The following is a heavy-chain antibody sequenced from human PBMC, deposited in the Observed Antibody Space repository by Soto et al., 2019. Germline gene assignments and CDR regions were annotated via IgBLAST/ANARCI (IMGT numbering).Heavy chain of an antibody. D-gene: IGHD4-17*01. CDR2: IYHSGST. CDR3: ARGMTTVTTFDY. V-gene: IGHV4-30-2*01. Sequence: QLQLQESGSGLVKPSQTLSLTCAGSGGSISSGGYSCNWIRQPPGKGVEWIGYIYHSGSTYYNPSLNSRVTISVDRSKNQFSLKLSSVTAADTAVYYCARGMTTVTTFDYWGQGTLVTVSS. J-gene: IGHJ4*02. CDR1: GGSISSGGYS.